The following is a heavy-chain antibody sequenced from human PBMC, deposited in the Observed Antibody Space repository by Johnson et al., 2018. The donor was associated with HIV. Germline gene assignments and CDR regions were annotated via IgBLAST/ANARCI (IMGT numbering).Heavy chain of an antibody. Sequence: EVQLVESGGDVARPGGSLRLSCAGSGFTFSNAWMTWVRQAPGKGLEWVGRIKSKTDGGTTDYAAPVKGRFTISRDDSKNTLYLQMNSLKTEDTAVYYCTTDGITLIVVSPGAFDIWGQGTMVTVSS. J-gene: IGHJ3*02. CDR1: GFTFSNAW. CDR2: IKSKTDGGTT. D-gene: IGHD3-22*01. CDR3: TTDGITLIVVSPGAFDI. V-gene: IGHV3-15*01.